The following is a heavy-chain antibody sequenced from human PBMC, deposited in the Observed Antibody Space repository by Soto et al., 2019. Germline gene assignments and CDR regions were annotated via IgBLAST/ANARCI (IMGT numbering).Heavy chain of an antibody. CDR1: EFAFSSYW. Sequence: EVQLVESGGGLVQPGGSLTLSCAASEFAFSSYWMTWVRQAPGKGLEWVANIRKDGSQRSYLDSVRGRFTISRDNSKNSLYLQMNRVRAEDTALYFCARDVSPGSSGLYFDAFDIWGQGTMVSFSS. CDR3: ARDVSPGSSGLYFDAFDI. D-gene: IGHD6-25*01. J-gene: IGHJ3*02. CDR2: IRKDGSQR. V-gene: IGHV3-7*05.